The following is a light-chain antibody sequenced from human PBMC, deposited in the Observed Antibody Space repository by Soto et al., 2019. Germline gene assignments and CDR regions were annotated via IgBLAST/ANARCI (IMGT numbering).Light chain of an antibody. J-gene: IGLJ1*01. CDR1: SSNIGSNT. CDR3: AAWDDSLNGRYV. CDR2: SNN. Sequence: QAVVTQPPSASGTPGPRVTISCSGSSSNIGSNTVNWYQQLPGTAPKLLIYSNNQRPSGVPDRFSGSKSGTSASLAISGLQCEDEADYYCAAWDDSLNGRYVFGTGTKLTVL. V-gene: IGLV1-44*01.